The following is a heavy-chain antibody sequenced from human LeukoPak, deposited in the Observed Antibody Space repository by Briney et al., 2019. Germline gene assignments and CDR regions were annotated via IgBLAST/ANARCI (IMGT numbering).Heavy chain of an antibody. D-gene: IGHD5-18*01. CDR3: ARGRTAMVIENDY. V-gene: IGHV4-59*01. Sequence: PSETLSLTCTVSGGSISSYYWSWIRQPPGKGLEWIGYIYYSGSTNYNPSLKSRVTISVDTSKNQFSLKLSSVTAADTAVYYCARGRTAMVIENDYWGQGTPVTVSS. J-gene: IGHJ4*02. CDR2: IYYSGST. CDR1: GGSISSYY.